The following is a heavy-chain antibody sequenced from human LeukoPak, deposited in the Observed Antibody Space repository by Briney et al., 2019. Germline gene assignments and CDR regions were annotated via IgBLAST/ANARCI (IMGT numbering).Heavy chain of an antibody. V-gene: IGHV3-21*01. Sequence: GGSLRLSCAASGFTFDDYGLSWVRQAPGKGLEWVSSITASSTAIYSADSVKGRFTISRDNAKNFLYLQMNSLRAEDTAVYYCARTYYDILTGYNPYFDYWGQGILVTVSS. CDR2: ITASSTAI. D-gene: IGHD3-9*01. CDR3: ARTYYDILTGYNPYFDY. CDR1: GFTFDDYG. J-gene: IGHJ4*02.